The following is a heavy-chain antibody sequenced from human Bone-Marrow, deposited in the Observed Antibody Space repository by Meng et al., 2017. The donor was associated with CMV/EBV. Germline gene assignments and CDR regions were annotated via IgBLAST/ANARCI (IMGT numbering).Heavy chain of an antibody. V-gene: IGHV3-33*06. CDR3: AKKGEGSGWCPDY. J-gene: IGHJ4*02. CDR1: GFTFSGSA. CDR2: IWYDGSSE. D-gene: IGHD6-19*01. Sequence: GESLKISCAASGFTFSGSAMHWVRQASGKGLEWVAIIWYDGSSEKYADSVKGRFTISRDNSKNTLYRQMNSLSAEDTAVYYCAKKGEGSGWCPDYWGPGTLVTVSS.